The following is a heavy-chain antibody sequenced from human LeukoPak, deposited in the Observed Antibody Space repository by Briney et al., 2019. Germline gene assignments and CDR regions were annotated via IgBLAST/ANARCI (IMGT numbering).Heavy chain of an antibody. V-gene: IGHV4-4*02. CDR1: GDSTRSSQW. Sequence: SGTLSLTCTVSGDSTRSSQWWSWVRQPPGKGLEWIGEVVLSGGTNYNPSFKSRVTISADQAQNQFSLNLRFVTDADAAVYYCARGHYSGSFDYWGQGTLVTVSS. CDR2: VVLSGGT. CDR3: ARGHYSGSFDY. D-gene: IGHD3-10*01. J-gene: IGHJ4*02.